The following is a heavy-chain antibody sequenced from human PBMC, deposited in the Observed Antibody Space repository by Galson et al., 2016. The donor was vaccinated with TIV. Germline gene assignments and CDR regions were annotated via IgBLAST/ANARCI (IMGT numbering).Heavy chain of an antibody. CDR1: GGSFTGYY. D-gene: IGHD2-2*02. Sequence: SETLSLTCAVYGGSFTGYYWSWMRQAPGKGLEWIGEINDSGRTNYNPSLKSRVTISLDTSKNQFSLKLTSETAADTALYFCAREGGDVILPSAIRRLNAFDNWGQGTVVTVSS. CDR3: AREGGDVILPSAIRRLNAFDN. V-gene: IGHV4-34*01. J-gene: IGHJ3*02. CDR2: INDSGRT.